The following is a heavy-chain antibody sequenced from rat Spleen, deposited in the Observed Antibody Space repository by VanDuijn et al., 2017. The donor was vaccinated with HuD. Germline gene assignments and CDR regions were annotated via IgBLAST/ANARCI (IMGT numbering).Heavy chain of an antibody. Sequence: EVQLVESGGGLVQPGRSLKLSCAASGFTFSDYNMAWVRQAPKKGLEWVATIIYDGSRTYYRDSVRDRFTISRDNGKNTLYLQMDSLRSEDTATYYCARPRDGSYSLGVMDAWGQGASVTVSS. V-gene: IGHV5S10*01. D-gene: IGHD1-12*02. CDR3: ARPRDGSYSLGVMDA. CDR1: GFTFSDYN. J-gene: IGHJ4*01. CDR2: IIYDGSRT.